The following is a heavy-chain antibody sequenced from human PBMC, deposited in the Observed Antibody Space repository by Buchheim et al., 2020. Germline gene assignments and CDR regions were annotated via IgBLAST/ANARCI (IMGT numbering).Heavy chain of an antibody. CDR1: GYSFTNYW. CDR2: IDPSDSYT. V-gene: IGHV5-10-1*01. J-gene: IGHJ5*02. D-gene: IGHD6-19*01. Sequence: EVQLVQSGAEVKKPGESLRNSCKGSGYSFTNYWINWVRQMPGKGLEWMGRIDPSDSYTYYSPSFQGHVTISADKSIGTAYLQWISLEASDTAIYYCARQVAVAGWFDPWGQGTL. CDR3: ARQVAVAGWFDP.